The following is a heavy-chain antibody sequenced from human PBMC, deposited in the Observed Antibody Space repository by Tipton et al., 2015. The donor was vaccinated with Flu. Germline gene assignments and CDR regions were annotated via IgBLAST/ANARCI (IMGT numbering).Heavy chain of an antibody. V-gene: IGHV4-4*07. CDR1: GGSISSYY. J-gene: IGHJ4*02. CDR3: ARGSGSGTYMTFDF. CDR2: VYTSGNT. D-gene: IGHD3-10*01. Sequence: TLSLTCTVSGGSISSYYWAWIRQPAGKGLEWIGRVYTSGNTKYNPSLESRVTMSVDTSKNHFSLKLSSVTAADTAVYYCARGSGSGTYMTFDFWGQGTLATVSS.